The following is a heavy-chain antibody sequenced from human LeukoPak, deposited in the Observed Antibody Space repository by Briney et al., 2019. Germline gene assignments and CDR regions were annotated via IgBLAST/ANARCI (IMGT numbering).Heavy chain of an antibody. V-gene: IGHV1-2*02. J-gene: IGHJ6*02. CDR2: INPNSGGT. CDR3: ARDPRYYYYYYGMDV. CDR1: GYTFTSYG. Sequence: ASVKVSCKASGYTFTSYGISWVRQAPGQGLEWMGWINPNSGGTNYAQKFQGRVTMTRDTSISTAYMELSRLRSDDTAVYYCARDPRYYYYYYGMDVWGQGTTVTVSS.